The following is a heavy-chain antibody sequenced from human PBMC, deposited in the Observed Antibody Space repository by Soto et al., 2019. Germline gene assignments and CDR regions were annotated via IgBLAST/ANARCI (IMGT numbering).Heavy chain of an antibody. CDR3: AHSVGTMIVVAPDLWWFDP. CDR2: IYWDDDK. Sequence: VSGPTLVNPTQTLTLTCTFSGFSLSTSGVGVGWIRQPPGKALEWLALIYWDDDKRYSPSLKSRLTITKDTSKNQVVLTMTNMDPVDTATYYCAHSVGTMIVVAPDLWWFDPWGQGTLVTVSS. V-gene: IGHV2-5*02. CDR1: GFSLSTSGVG. J-gene: IGHJ5*02. D-gene: IGHD3-22*01.